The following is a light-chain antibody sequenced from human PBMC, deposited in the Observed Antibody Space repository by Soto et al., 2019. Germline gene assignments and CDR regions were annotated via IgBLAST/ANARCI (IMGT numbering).Light chain of an antibody. CDR3: HQYNNWPGT. J-gene: IGKJ1*01. Sequence: ETVMTQSPATLSVSLGERVTFSCRASQSVSNDLAWYQQKPGQAPRLLIYAASTRATGIPATFSGSGSGTDFTLTISSLQSEDFAVYYCHQYNNWPGTFGQGTRWIS. V-gene: IGKV3-15*01. CDR2: AAS. CDR1: QSVSND.